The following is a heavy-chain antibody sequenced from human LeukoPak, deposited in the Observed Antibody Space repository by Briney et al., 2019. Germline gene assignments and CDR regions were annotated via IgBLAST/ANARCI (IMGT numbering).Heavy chain of an antibody. CDR2: INHSGST. J-gene: IGHJ4*02. Sequence: SETLSLTCAVYGGAFSGYYWSWIRQPPGQGLEWIGEINHSGSTNYNPSLKSRVTISVDTSKNQFSLKLSSVTAADTVVYYCARGNFGYSYGYFDYWGQGTLVTVSS. D-gene: IGHD5-18*01. CDR1: GGAFSGYY. V-gene: IGHV4-34*01. CDR3: ARGNFGYSYGYFDY.